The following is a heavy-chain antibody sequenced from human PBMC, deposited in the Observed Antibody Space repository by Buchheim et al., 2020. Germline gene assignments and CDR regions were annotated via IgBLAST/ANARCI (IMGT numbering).Heavy chain of an antibody. CDR1: GFTFSGSA. J-gene: IGHJ4*02. Sequence: EVQLVESGGGLVQPGGSLKLSCAASGFTFSGSAMHWVRQASGKGLEWVGRIRSKANSYATAYAASVKGRFTISRDDSKNTGYLQMNSLKTEDTAVYYCTRLRYYYDSSGYYYFDYWGQGTL. D-gene: IGHD3-22*01. CDR2: IRSKANSYAT. CDR3: TRLRYYYDSSGYYYFDY. V-gene: IGHV3-73*02.